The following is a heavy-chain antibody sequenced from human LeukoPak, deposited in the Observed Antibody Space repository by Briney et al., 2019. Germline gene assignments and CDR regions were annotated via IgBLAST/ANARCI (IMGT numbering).Heavy chain of an antibody. CDR2: INWNGGST. CDR1: GCTFSTFA. V-gene: IGHV3-20*04. J-gene: IGHJ4*02. CDR3: ARGAYDSSGYYPYYFDY. Sequence: PGGSLRLSCAASGCTFSTFAMIWVRQPPGKGLEWVSGINWNGGSTGYADSVKGRFTISRDNAKNSLYLQMNSLRAEDTALYYCARGAYDSSGYYPYYFDYWGQGTLVTVSS. D-gene: IGHD3-22*01.